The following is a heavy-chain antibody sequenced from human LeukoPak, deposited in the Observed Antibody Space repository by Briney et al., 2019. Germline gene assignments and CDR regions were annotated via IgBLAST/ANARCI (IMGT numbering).Heavy chain of an antibody. CDR2: ISYDGSNK. J-gene: IGHJ4*02. Sequence: GGSLRLSCAASGFTFSSYGMHWVRQAPGKGLEWVAVISYDGSNKYYADSVKGRFTISRDNSKNTLYLQMNSLRAEDTAVYYCAKDRYGYALGYYFDYWGQGTLVTVSS. D-gene: IGHD5-18*01. CDR1: GFTFSSYG. CDR3: AKDRYGYALGYYFDY. V-gene: IGHV3-30*18.